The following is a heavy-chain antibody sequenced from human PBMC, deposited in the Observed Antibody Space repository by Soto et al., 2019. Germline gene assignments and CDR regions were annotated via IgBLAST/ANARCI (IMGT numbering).Heavy chain of an antibody. CDR3: AADATAWQQMVPSDY. D-gene: IGHD2-8*01. CDR2: IAVGSGYT. V-gene: IGHV1-58*01. Sequence: QMQLEQSGPEVKKPGTSVTVSCTASGFTFTSSAFQWVRQARGQRLEWIGWIAVGSGYTNYAQRFQARVTLTRDMSTATTYMELSRLTSEDTAIYYCAADATAWQQMVPSDYWGQGTLVTVSS. J-gene: IGHJ4*02. CDR1: GFTFTSSA.